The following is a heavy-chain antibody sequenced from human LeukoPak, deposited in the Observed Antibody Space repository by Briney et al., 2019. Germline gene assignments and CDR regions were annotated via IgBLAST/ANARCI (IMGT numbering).Heavy chain of an antibody. V-gene: IGHV4-4*07. D-gene: IGHD6-19*01. CDR2: ISASGST. Sequence: SETLSLTCTVSGGSVTTYYWSWIRQPAGKGLEWIGRISASGSTNYNPSLKSRVTMSVDTSKNQFSLKLSSVTAADTAVYYCEGYRSSGWRPPLFVWGKGTTVTVSS. CDR1: GGSVTTYY. J-gene: IGHJ6*04. CDR3: EGYRSSGWRPPLFV.